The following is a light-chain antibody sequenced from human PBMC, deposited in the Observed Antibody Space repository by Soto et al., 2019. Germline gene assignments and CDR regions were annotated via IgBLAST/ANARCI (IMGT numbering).Light chain of an antibody. CDR1: NSDVGGYNY. CDR3: CSYAGSYSYV. CDR2: DVS. J-gene: IGLJ1*01. V-gene: IGLV2-11*01. Sequence: QSVLTQPRSVSGSPGQSVTVSCTGTNSDVGGYNYVSWYKQHPGKAPKIIIYDVSKRPSGVPDRFSGSKSGNTASLTISGLQAEDEAGYYCCSYAGSYSYVFGTGTKVTVL.